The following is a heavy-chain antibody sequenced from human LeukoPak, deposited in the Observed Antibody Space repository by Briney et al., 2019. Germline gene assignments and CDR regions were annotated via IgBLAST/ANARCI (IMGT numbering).Heavy chain of an antibody. J-gene: IGHJ6*02. CDR2: INAGGGAT. D-gene: IGHD2-15*01. V-gene: IGHV3-23*01. Sequence: QPGGSLRLSGAASGFTFSSTGMSWVRQAPGKGLEWLSSINAGGGATYYADSVKGRFTISRDNSKNTLHLQLNSLRAEDTALYYCAKSCGGTCYYYGMDVWGQGTTVTVSS. CDR1: GFTFSSTG. CDR3: AKSCGGTCYYYGMDV.